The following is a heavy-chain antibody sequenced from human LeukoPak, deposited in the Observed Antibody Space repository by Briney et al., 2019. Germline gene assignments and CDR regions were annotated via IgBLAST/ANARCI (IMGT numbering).Heavy chain of an antibody. J-gene: IGHJ4*02. CDR3: ARGVAAVAGGGYYFDY. Sequence: ASVKVSCKASGYTFTGYYMHWVRQAPGQGLGWRGWINPNSGGTNYAQKFQGRVTMTRDTSISTAYMDLSRLRSDDTAVYYCARGVAAVAGGGYYFDYWGQGTLVTVSS. D-gene: IGHD6-19*01. CDR1: GYTFTGYY. CDR2: INPNSGGT. V-gene: IGHV1-2*02.